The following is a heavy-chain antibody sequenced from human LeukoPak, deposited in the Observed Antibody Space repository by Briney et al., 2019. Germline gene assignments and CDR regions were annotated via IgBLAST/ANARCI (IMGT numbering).Heavy chain of an antibody. D-gene: IGHD4-11*01. CDR3: AKEMAVIGLPCFDF. CDR1: GYTFTSYG. CDR2: ISAYNGNT. J-gene: IGHJ4*02. V-gene: IGHV1-18*01. Sequence: ASVKVSCTASGYTFTSYGINWVRQAPGQGLEWMGWISAYNGNTNYAQKLQGRVTMTTDTSTSTAYMELRSLRSDDTAVYYCAKEMAVIGLPCFDFWGQGTPVTVST.